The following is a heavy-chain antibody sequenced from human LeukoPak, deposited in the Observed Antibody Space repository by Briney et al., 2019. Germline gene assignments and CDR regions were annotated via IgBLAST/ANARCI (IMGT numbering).Heavy chain of an antibody. CDR2: IIPILGIA. V-gene: IGHV1-69*04. D-gene: IGHD4-17*01. J-gene: IGHJ4*02. CDR3: ARFYYGGNFVDY. Sequence: ASVKVSCKASGGTFSSYAISWVRQAPGQGLEWMGRIIPILGIANYAQKFQGRVTITADKSTSTAYMELRSLRSDDTAVYYCARFYYGGNFVDYWGQGTLVTVSS. CDR1: GGTFSSYA.